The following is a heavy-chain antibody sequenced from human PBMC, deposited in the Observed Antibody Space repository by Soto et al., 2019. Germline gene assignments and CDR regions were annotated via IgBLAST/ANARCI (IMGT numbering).Heavy chain of an antibody. CDR1: GYTFTSYG. CDR3: ARGGVLRFLEWLLEFDP. V-gene: IGHV1-18*01. D-gene: IGHD3-3*01. CDR2: ISAYNGNT. Sequence: QVQLVQSGAEVKKPGASVKVSCKASGYTFTSYGISWVRQAPGQGLEWMGWISAYNGNTNYAQKLQGRVTMTTDTSPSKAYMELRRLRSDDTAVYYCARGGVLRFLEWLLEFDPWGQGTLVTVSS. J-gene: IGHJ5*02.